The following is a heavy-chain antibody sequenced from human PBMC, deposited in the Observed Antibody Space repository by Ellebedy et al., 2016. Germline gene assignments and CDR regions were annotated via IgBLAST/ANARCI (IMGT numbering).Heavy chain of an antibody. CDR3: ARDPDSSGWFGLDV. V-gene: IGHV4-59*12. J-gene: IGHJ6*02. D-gene: IGHD6-19*01. CDR1: GGSISSYY. CDR2: IYYSGSS. Sequence: SETLSLTCTVSGGSISSYYWSWIRQPPGKGLEWIGYIYYSGSSNYNPSLKSRVTISVDTSKNQFSLQLNAVTPEDTAVYYCARDPDSSGWFGLDVWGQGTAVTVSS.